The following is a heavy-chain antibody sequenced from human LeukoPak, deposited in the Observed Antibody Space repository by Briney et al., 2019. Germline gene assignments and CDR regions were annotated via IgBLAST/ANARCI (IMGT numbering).Heavy chain of an antibody. J-gene: IGHJ4*02. CDR3: AKGGITMTDYYFDY. CDR1: GFTFTKYA. V-gene: IGHV3-23*01. Sequence: GGSLRLSCAVSGFTFTKYAMTWVRQAPGEGLEWVSAISDSGGSTYYADSVKGRFTISRDNSKNTLYLQMNSLRAEDTAVYYCAKGGITMTDYYFDYWGQGTLVTVSS. D-gene: IGHD1-14*01. CDR2: ISDSGGST.